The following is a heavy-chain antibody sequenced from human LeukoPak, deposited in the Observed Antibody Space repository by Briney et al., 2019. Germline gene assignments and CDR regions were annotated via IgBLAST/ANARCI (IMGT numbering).Heavy chain of an antibody. CDR2: IRSKAYGGTT. D-gene: IGHD3-10*01. CDR3: TTITMVPSSGYYFDY. V-gene: IGHV3-49*03. Sequence: QAGGSLRLPCTASGFTFGDYAMSWFRQAPGKGLEWVGFIRSKAYGGTTEYAASVKGRFTISRDDSKSIAYLQMNSLKTEDTAVYYCTTITMVPSSGYYFDYWGQGTLVTVSS. CDR1: GFTFGDYA. J-gene: IGHJ4*02.